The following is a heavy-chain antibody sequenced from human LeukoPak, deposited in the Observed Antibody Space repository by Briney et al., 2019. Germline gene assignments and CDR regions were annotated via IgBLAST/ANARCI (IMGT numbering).Heavy chain of an antibody. D-gene: IGHD3-9*01. CDR2: ISSSGSTI. Sequence: GGYLSLYCAASAFTFSSYEMNWVGQGPGNGLEGVSYISSSGSTIYYADSVRGRFTISRDNANNSMYLQMISMRAEETTVYYCAGDSYYDILTGPTPYYFDYWGQGTLVTVSS. CDR1: AFTFSSYE. CDR3: AGDSYYDILTGPTPYYFDY. V-gene: IGHV3-48*03. J-gene: IGHJ4*02.